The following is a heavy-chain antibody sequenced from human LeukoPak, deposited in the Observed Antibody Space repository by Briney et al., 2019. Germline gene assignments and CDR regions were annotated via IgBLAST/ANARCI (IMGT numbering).Heavy chain of an antibody. CDR1: GDTVTGFS. Sequence: ASVRVSCKVSGDTVTGFSIHWVRQAPGHGLEWMGGFDPEDGARIFAQKFQGRVTMTEDTSTDTAYMDLSSLRSEDTAVYYCSAGYTYDYSLYWGQGTLVTVSS. CDR2: FDPEDGAR. D-gene: IGHD5-18*01. CDR3: SAGYTYDYSLY. V-gene: IGHV1-24*01. J-gene: IGHJ4*02.